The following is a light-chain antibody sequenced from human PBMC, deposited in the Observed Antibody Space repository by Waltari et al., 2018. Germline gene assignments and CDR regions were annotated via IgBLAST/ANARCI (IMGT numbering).Light chain of an antibody. CDR2: HVS. CDR3: ISYTTSNTWV. CDR1: SSDVGGYNY. V-gene: IGLV2-14*01. Sequence: QSALTQPASVSGSPGQSITISCPGSSSDVGGYNYVPWYQQHPGKAPKLMTYHVSERPSGVSNRFSGSKSGNTASLTISGLQAEDEADYYCISYTTSNTWVFGGGTKLTVL. J-gene: IGLJ3*02.